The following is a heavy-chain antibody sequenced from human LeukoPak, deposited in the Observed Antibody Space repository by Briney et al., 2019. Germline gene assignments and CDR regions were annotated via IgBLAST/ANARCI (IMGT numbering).Heavy chain of an antibody. J-gene: IGHJ5*02. V-gene: IGHV3-7*01. Sequence: GGSLRLSCEASGFMFSSYWMTWVRQAPGKGLEWVASIKLDGSESRYVDSVKGRFTISRDKDKKSLYLHMTSLRAEDKGVYYCARLVGWGRLDHWGQGTLLTVSS. CDR2: IKLDGSES. CDR1: GFMFSSYW. CDR3: ARLVGWGRLDH. D-gene: IGHD6-6*01.